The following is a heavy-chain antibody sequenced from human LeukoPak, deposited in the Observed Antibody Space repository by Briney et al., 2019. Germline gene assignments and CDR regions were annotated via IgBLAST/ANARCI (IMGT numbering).Heavy chain of an antibody. D-gene: IGHD4-11*01. CDR1: GFTFSSYG. V-gene: IGHV3-33*01. CDR2: IWYDGSKK. CDR3: ARSNTVTSNYYYGMDV. J-gene: IGHJ6*02. Sequence: PGGSLRLSCAASGFTFSSYGMHWVRQAPGKGLEWVAVIWYDGSKKYYADSVKGRFTISRDNSKNTLDLQMSSLRAEDTAEYYCARSNTVTSNYYYGMDVWGQGTTVTVSS.